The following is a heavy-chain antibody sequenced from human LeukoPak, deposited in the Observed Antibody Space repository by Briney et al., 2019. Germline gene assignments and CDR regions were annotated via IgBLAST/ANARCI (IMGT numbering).Heavy chain of an antibody. Sequence: ASVKVSCKASGYTFTGYYMHWVRQAPGQGLEWMGWINPNSGGTNYAQEFQGRVTMTRDTSISTAYMELSRLRSDDTAVYYCARGVDYCGGDCYYGLGAFDIWGQGTMVTVSS. J-gene: IGHJ3*02. V-gene: IGHV1-2*02. CDR2: INPNSGGT. CDR3: ARGVDYCGGDCYYGLGAFDI. CDR1: GYTFTGYY. D-gene: IGHD2-21*02.